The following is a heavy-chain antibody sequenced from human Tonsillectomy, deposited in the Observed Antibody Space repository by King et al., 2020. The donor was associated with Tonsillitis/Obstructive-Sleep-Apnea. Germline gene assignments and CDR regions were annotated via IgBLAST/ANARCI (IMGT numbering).Heavy chain of an antibody. CDR3: VGGPPVDILVVPAAIDY. CDR2: ISYDGRNK. CDR1: GFTFSSYA. J-gene: IGHJ4*02. V-gene: IGHV3-30*01. Sequence: VQLVESGGGVVQPGRSLRLSCAASGFTFSSYAMHWVRQAPGKGLEWGAVISYDGRNKFYADSLKGRCTISRDNSNNTLYLQMNSLRAEDTAVYYCVGGPPVDILVVPAAIDYWGQGTLVTVSS. D-gene: IGHD2-2*01.